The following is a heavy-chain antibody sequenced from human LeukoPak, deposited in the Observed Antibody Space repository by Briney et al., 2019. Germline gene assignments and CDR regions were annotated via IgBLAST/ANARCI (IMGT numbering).Heavy chain of an antibody. D-gene: IGHD1-26*01. CDR1: GFTFSSYG. Sequence: GRSLRLSCAASGFTFSSYGMHWVRQAPGKGLEWVAVISYDGSNKYYADSVKGRFTISRDNSKNTLYLQMNSLRAEDTAVYYCAKDKWEPHWGPADYWGQGTLVTVSS. J-gene: IGHJ4*02. V-gene: IGHV3-30*18. CDR3: AKDKWEPHWGPADY. CDR2: ISYDGSNK.